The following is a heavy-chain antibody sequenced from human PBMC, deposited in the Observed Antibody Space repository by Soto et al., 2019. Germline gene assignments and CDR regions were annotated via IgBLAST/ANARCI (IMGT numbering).Heavy chain of an antibody. J-gene: IGHJ4*02. D-gene: IGHD6-19*01. CDR2: ISGSGGST. CDR3: ASIYSSGWYPIDY. V-gene: IGHV3-23*01. Sequence: EVQLLESGGGLVQPGGSLRLSCAASGFTFSSYAMSWVRQAPGKGLEWVSAISGSGGSTYYAESVKGRFTISRDNSKNTLYLQMNSLRAEDTAVYYCASIYSSGWYPIDYWGQGTLVTVSS. CDR1: GFTFSSYA.